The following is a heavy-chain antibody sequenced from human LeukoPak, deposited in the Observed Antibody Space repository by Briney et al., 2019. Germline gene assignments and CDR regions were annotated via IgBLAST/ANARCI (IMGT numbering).Heavy chain of an antibody. J-gene: IGHJ6*02. CDR2: AYYSGST. CDR3: ARDPGRAMDV. Sequence: PSETLSLTCSVSGGSISEYYWSWIRQPPGKGLEWIGYAYYSGSTKYNPSLNSRVTISVDTSKNQFSLKLSSVTAADTAVYYCARDPGRAMDVWGQGTTVTVSS. CDR1: GGSISEYY. V-gene: IGHV4-59*01.